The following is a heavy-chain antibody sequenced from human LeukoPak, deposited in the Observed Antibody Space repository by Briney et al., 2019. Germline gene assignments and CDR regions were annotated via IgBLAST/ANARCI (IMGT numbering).Heavy chain of an antibody. V-gene: IGHV4-34*01. D-gene: IGHD3-10*01. CDR3: ARRRVRGVIIRVHDAFDI. J-gene: IGHJ3*02. CDR2: MNHSGST. CDR1: GFTFSSYS. Sequence: GSLRLSCAASGFTFSSYSMSWIRQPPGKGREWIGEMNHSGSTNYNPSLKRRITISVYTSKNQFSLKLSSVTAAHTAVYYCARRRVRGVIIRVHDAFDIWGQGTMVTVSS.